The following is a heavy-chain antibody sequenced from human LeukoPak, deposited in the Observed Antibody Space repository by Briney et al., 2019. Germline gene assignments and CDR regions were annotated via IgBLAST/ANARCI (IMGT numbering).Heavy chain of an antibody. CDR2: ISSSGSTI. J-gene: IGHJ4*02. CDR1: GFTFSSYE. D-gene: IGHD5-24*01. CDR3: AREWGMATIDY. Sequence: GGSLRLSCAASGFTFSSYEMNWVRQAPGKGLEWVSYISSSGSTIYYADSVKGRFTISRDNAKNSLYLQMNSLRAEDTAVYYCAREWGMATIDYWGQGTLVTVSS. V-gene: IGHV3-48*03.